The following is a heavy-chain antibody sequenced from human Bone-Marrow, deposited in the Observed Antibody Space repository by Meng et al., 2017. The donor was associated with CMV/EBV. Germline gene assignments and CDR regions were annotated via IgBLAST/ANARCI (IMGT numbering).Heavy chain of an antibody. CDR3: AKDGTIRWENWFDP. Sequence: AASGLTFSNYAMSWVRQAPGKGLEWVSTIGSDGSTYYADSVEGRFTISSDNSKSTLYLQMNSLRVEDTAVYYCAKDGTIRWENWFDPWGQGTLVTVSS. CDR2: IGSDGST. D-gene: IGHD1-26*01. V-gene: IGHV3-23*01. J-gene: IGHJ5*02. CDR1: GLTFSNYA.